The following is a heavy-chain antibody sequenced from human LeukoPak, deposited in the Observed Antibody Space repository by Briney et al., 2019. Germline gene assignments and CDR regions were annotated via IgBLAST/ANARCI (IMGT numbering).Heavy chain of an antibody. CDR3: ARERSRGYSGSATPAYFDY. J-gene: IGHJ4*02. CDR2: IYYSGST. Sequence: PSETLSLTCTVSGGSISSGGYYWSWIRQHPGKGLEWIGYIYYSGSTYYNPSLKSRVTISVDTSKNQFSLKLSSVTAADTAVYYCARERSRGYSGSATPAYFDYWGQGTLVTVSS. CDR1: GGSISSGGYY. V-gene: IGHV4-31*03. D-gene: IGHD1-26*01.